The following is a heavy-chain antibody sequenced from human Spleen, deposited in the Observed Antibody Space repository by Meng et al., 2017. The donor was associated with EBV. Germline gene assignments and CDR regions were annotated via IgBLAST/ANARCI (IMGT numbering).Heavy chain of an antibody. V-gene: IGHV1-69*01. CDR3: VRERGATAVLGY. Sequence: VQLVQSGAEVKKPGSSVKVYCKASGGTFISYAIGWVRQAPGQGLEWMGGIIPIFGTTNYAQKFQGRVTITADESANTAYMELSSLRSEDTAVYYCVRERGATAVLGYWGQGTLVTVSS. CDR2: IIPIFGTT. CDR1: GGTFISYA. J-gene: IGHJ4*02. D-gene: IGHD1-26*01.